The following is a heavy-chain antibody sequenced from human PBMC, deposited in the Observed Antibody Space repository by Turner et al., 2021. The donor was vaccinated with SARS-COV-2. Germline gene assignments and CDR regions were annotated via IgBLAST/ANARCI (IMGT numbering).Heavy chain of an antibody. CDR2: ISEDGSNK. CDR1: GFTFNSYG. CDR3: AKDGAPFLLYFGEPTFYFDY. Sequence: QVQLVEAGGGVVQPVRALRLSCAASGFTFNSYGMRRVRQDPVRGLGGVAVISEDGSNKYYADSVNGRFTISRDNTKNTQYLQMSSLRAEDTAVYYCAKDGAPFLLYFGEPTFYFDYWGQGTLVTVSS. D-gene: IGHD3-10*01. J-gene: IGHJ4*02. V-gene: IGHV3-30*18.